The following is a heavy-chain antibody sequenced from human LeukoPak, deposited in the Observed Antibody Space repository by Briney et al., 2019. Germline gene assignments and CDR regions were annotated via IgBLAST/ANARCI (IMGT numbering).Heavy chain of an antibody. J-gene: IGHJ6*03. Sequence: PGGSLRLSCTASGFTFSYYWMHWVRQAPGKGLVWVAHVQSDGTSTGYADSVKGRFTISRDNAKNSLYLQMNSLRAEDTAVYYCARRQLLNRGYYYYYYYMDVWGKGTTVTVSS. CDR1: GFTFSYYW. D-gene: IGHD2-2*01. CDR3: ARRQLLNRGYYYYYYYMDV. CDR2: VQSDGTST. V-gene: IGHV3-74*01.